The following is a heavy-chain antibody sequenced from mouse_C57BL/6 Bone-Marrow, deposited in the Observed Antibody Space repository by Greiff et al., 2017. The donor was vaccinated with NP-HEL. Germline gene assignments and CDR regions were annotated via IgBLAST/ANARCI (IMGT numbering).Heavy chain of an antibody. CDR3: ASPYDYDVAWFAD. CDR1: GFTFSSYG. V-gene: IGHV5-6*01. J-gene: IGHJ3*01. Sequence: EVQLVESGGDLVKPGGSLKLSCAASGFTFSSYGMSWVRQTPDKRLEWVATISSGGSYTYYPDSVKGRFTISRDNAKNTLYLQMSRLKSEETAMYYCASPYDYDVAWFADWGQGTLVTVSA. CDR2: ISSGGSYT. D-gene: IGHD2-4*01.